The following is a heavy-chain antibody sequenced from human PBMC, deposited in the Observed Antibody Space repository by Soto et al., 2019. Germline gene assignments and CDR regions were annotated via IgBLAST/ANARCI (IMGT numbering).Heavy chain of an antibody. CDR2: IDPSDSYT. CDR1: GYSFTSYW. J-gene: IGHJ5*02. V-gene: IGHV5-10-1*01. Sequence: PGESLKISCKGSGYSFTSYWIGWVRQMPGKGLEWMGRIDPSDSYTNYSPSFQGHVTISADKSISTAYLQWSSLKASDTAMYYCARRYCTNGVCYSNWFDPWGQGTLVTVSS. D-gene: IGHD2-8*01. CDR3: ARRYCTNGVCYSNWFDP.